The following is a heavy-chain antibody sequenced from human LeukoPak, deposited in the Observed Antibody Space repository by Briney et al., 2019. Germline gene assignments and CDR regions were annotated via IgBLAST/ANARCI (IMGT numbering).Heavy chain of an antibody. J-gene: IGHJ6*02. Sequence: SETLSLTCTVSGGSISSYYWSWIRQPPGKGLEWIGYIYYSGSTNYNPSLKSRVTISVDTSKSQFSLKLSSVTAADTAVYYCARVPYYYYGMDVWGQGTTVTVSS. CDR1: GGSISSYY. D-gene: IGHD3-10*01. V-gene: IGHV4-59*01. CDR2: IYYSGST. CDR3: ARVPYYYYGMDV.